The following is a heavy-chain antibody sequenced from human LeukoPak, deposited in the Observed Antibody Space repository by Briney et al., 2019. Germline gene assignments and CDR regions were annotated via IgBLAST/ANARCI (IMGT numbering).Heavy chain of an antibody. D-gene: IGHD3-10*01. V-gene: IGHV1-18*01. CDR1: GYTFTSYG. J-gene: IGHJ3*02. Sequence: ASVKVSCKASGYTFTSYGISWVRQAPGQGLEWMGWISAYNGNTNYALKLQGRVTMTTDTSTSTAYMELRSLRSDDTAVYYCARGQYVLLWFGDDMGAFDIWGQGTMVTVSS. CDR3: ARGQYVLLWFGDDMGAFDI. CDR2: ISAYNGNT.